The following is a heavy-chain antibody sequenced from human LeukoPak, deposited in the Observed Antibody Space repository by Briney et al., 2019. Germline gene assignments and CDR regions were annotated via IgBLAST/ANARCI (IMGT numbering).Heavy chain of an antibody. J-gene: IGHJ4*02. CDR1: GGTFSSYA. D-gene: IGHD6-19*01. V-gene: IGHV1-69*05. CDR2: IIPIFGTA. Sequence: SSVKVSCKASGGTFSSYAISWVRQAPGQGLEWMGRIIPIFGTANYAQKFQGRVTITTDESTGTAYMELSSLRSEDTAVYYCAPSAVAGTVHYWGQGTLVTVSS. CDR3: APSAVAGTVHY.